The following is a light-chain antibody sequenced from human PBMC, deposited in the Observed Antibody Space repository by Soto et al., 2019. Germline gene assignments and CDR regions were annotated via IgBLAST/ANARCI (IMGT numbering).Light chain of an antibody. CDR1: SSNIGTNT. CDR3: AAWDVSLVV. Sequence: QLVLTQPPSASGTPGQRVTISWSGSSSNIGTNTVIWYQQLPGAAPKLLIYSDNQRPSGVPDRFSGSKSGTSASLAISGLQSEDEADYYCAAWDVSLVVFGGGTNLTVL. CDR2: SDN. J-gene: IGLJ2*01. V-gene: IGLV1-44*01.